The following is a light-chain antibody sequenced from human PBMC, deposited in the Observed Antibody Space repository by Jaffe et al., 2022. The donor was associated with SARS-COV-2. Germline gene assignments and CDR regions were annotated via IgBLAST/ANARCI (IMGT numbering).Light chain of an antibody. CDR3: AAWDDSLSGWV. Sequence: QSVLTQPPSASGTPGQRVTISCSGSSSNIGSNTVNWYQQQLPGTAPKLLIYSNNQRPSGVPDRFSGSKSGTSASLAISGLQSEDEADYYCAAWDDSLSGWVFGGGTKLTVL. V-gene: IGLV1-44*01. CDR2: SNN. CDR1: SSNIGSNT. J-gene: IGLJ3*02.